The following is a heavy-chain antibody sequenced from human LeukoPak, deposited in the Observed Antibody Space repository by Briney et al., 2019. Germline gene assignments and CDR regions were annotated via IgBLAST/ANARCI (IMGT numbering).Heavy chain of an antibody. Sequence: PSETLSLTCTVSGGSISSGRYYWGWIRQPPGKGLEWIGTIYYSGSTYYNPSLEGRVSMSVDTSKKQFSLKLSSVTAADTAVYYCARDRRWSGGLDWGQGTLVTVSS. CDR3: ARDRRWSGGLD. CDR1: GGSISSGRYY. V-gene: IGHV4-39*07. J-gene: IGHJ4*02. CDR2: IYYSGST. D-gene: IGHD3-3*01.